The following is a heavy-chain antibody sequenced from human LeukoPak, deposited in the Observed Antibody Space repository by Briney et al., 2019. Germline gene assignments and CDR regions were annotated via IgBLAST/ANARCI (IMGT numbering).Heavy chain of an antibody. J-gene: IGHJ4*02. D-gene: IGHD6-19*01. CDR3: ARVPAYSSGWYPYYFDY. V-gene: IGHV4-59*01. Sequence: PSETLSLTCTVSGGSISSYYWSWIRQPPGKGLEWIGYIYYSGSTNYDPSLKSRVTISVDTSKNQFSLKLSSVTAADTAVYYCARVPAYSSGWYPYYFDYWGQGTLVTVSS. CDR1: GGSISSYY. CDR2: IYYSGST.